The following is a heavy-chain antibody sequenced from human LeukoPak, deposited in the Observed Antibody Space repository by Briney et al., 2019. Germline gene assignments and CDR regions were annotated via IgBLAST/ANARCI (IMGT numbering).Heavy chain of an antibody. CDR2: LYTGGGT. J-gene: IGHJ6*03. CDR1: GFSVRTTY. Sequence: PGGSLRLSCAVSGFSVRTTYMSWVRQAPGKGLEWVSVLYTGGGTDHADSVKGRFTISRDNSKNTLYLQMNSLRAEDTAVYYCARNAGVSYYDSSGYVYYYYYMDVWGKGTTVTISS. CDR3: ARNAGVSYYDSSGYVYYYYYMDV. V-gene: IGHV3-53*01. D-gene: IGHD3-22*01.